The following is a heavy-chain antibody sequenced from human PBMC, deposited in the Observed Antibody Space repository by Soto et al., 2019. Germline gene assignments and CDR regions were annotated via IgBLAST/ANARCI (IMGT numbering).Heavy chain of an antibody. D-gene: IGHD2-21*01. Sequence: PSETLSLTCTVSGGSVSPDYWDWIRQPPGKGLEWIGYIYYSGSTNYNPSLKSRVTISIDTSKNQFSLKLSSVTAADTAVYYCARGGKTYGGEFDYWGQGTLVTVSS. J-gene: IGHJ4*02. CDR1: GGSVSPDY. V-gene: IGHV4-59*02. CDR3: ARGGKTYGGEFDY. CDR2: IYYSGST.